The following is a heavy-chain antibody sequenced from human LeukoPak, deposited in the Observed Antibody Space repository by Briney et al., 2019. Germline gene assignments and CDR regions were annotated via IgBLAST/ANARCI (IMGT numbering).Heavy chain of an antibody. CDR1: GGSFSSGGHY. Sequence: SETLSLTCSVSGGSFSSGGHYWSWIRQHPGKGLEWLGYIYNTGNTYYNPSLKSRITISIDTSKNQFSLKLSSATAADTAVYFCARALDYYDTSGYYPIHYYFYGMDVWGQGTTVTVSS. J-gene: IGHJ6*02. V-gene: IGHV4-31*02. CDR3: ARALDYYDTSGYYPIHYYFYGMDV. D-gene: IGHD3-22*01. CDR2: IYNTGNT.